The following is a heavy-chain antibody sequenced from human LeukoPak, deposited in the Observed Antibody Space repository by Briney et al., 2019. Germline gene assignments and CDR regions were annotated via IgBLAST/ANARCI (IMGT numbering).Heavy chain of an antibody. V-gene: IGHV1-2*02. Sequence: ASVKVSCKASGYTFTGYYMHWVRQAPGQGLEWMGWINPNSGGTNYAQKLQGRVTMTRDTSISTAYMELSRLRSDDTAVYYCARAAGVTMVRGVIKFDPWGQGTLVTVSS. D-gene: IGHD3-10*01. CDR1: GYTFTGYY. CDR3: ARAAGVTMVRGVIKFDP. J-gene: IGHJ5*02. CDR2: INPNSGGT.